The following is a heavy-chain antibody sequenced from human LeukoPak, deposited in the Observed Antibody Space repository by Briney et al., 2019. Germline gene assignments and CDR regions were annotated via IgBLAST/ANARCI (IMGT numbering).Heavy chain of an antibody. D-gene: IGHD7-27*01. V-gene: IGHV3-7*01. CDR3: ARGVWAPFDS. J-gene: IGHJ4*02. CDR1: GSSLSNYW. Sequence: GGSLRLSCAASGSSLSNYWMNWVRQAPGKGLEWVANIKQDGSEKNYVDSVKGRFTISRDNAKNSLILQMNSLRDEDTAVYYCARGVWAPFDSWGQGTLVSVSS. CDR2: IKQDGSEK.